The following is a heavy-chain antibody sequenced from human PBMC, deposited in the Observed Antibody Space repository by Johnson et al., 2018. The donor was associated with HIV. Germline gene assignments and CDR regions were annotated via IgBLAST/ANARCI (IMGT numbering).Heavy chain of an antibody. Sequence: VQLMESGGGLVQPGGSLRLSCAASGFTFSSYWMHWVRQVPRKGLVWVARINSDGSDTIYVDSVKGRFTISRDTAKDTLSLRMNNLRAEDTAMYYCARSASKYDAFDIWGQGTVVTVSS. CDR3: ARSASKYDAFDI. V-gene: IGHV3-74*02. J-gene: IGHJ3*02. CDR2: INSDGSDT. CDR1: GFTFSSYW.